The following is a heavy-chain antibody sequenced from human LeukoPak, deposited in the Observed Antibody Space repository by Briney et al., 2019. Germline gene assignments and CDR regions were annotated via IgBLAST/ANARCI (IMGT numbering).Heavy chain of an antibody. CDR3: ARGRTTVTTFPAFDI. CDR1: GGSISCGGYS. J-gene: IGHJ3*02. CDR2: IYHSGST. V-gene: IGHV4-30-2*01. D-gene: IGHD4-17*01. Sequence: SQTLSLTCAVSGGSISCGGYSWRWIRQPAGKGLEWIGYIYHSGSTYYHPSLKRRVTISVDRSKNQFSLKLSSVTAADTAVYYCARGRTTVTTFPAFDIWGQGTIVTVSS.